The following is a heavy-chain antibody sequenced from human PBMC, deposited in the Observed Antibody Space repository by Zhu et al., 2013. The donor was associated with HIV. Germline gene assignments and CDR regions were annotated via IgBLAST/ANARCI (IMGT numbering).Heavy chain of an antibody. CDR2: VNPNSGGT. D-gene: IGHD3-22*01. CDR1: GYTFTGYY. J-gene: IGHJ6*02. V-gene: IGHV1-2*02. Sequence: QVQLVQSGAEVKKPGASVKVSCKASGYTFTGYYMHWVRQAPGQGLEWMGWVNPNSGGTNYAQKFQGRVTMTRDTSISTAYMELSRLRSDDTAVYYCATFRYDSSGYRYYYYGMDVWGQGTTVTVSS. CDR3: ATFRYDSSGYRYYYYGMDV.